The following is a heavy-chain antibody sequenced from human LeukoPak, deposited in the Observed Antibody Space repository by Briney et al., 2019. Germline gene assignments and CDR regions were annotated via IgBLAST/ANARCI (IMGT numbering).Heavy chain of an antibody. CDR2: INQSGAT. V-gene: IGHV4-34*01. Sequence: SETLSLTCAVYGGSFSGYNWNWIRQPPGKGLEWIGEINQSGATMYNPSLKSRLTIAVDTSKNQFSLKLKSVSAADTAVYYCARGSPKHDSWGQGTLVIVSS. J-gene: IGHJ5*01. CDR1: GGSFSGYN. CDR3: ARGSPKHDS.